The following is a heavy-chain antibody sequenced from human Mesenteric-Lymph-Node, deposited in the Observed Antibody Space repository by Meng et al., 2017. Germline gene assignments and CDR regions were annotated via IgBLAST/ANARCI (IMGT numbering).Heavy chain of an antibody. CDR2: IYYSGST. D-gene: IGHD4-17*01. V-gene: IGHV4-31*03. CDR1: GDSISSGGFY. J-gene: IGHJ5*02. CDR3: ARTNYGDYNWFDP. Sequence: QLQEPGPGLVKPSETLSLTCTVSGDSISSGGFYWSWIRQHPGKGLEWIGYIYYSGSTYYNPSLRSRVAISIDTSKNQFSLKLTSVTAADTAVYFCARTNYGDYNWFDPWGQGTLVTVSS.